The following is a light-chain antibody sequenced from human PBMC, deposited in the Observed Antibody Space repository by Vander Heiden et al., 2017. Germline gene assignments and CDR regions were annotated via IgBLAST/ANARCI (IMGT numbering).Light chain of an antibody. CDR3: QQSYSTPFT. V-gene: IGKV1-39*01. J-gene: IGKJ3*01. CDR1: QSIRSY. CDR2: AAS. Sequence: DIQMTQSPSSVSASVGDRVTITCRASQSIRSYLNWYQQKPGKAPKLLISAASSLKSGVPSRFSGSGSGTDFTLTISSLQPEDFATYSCQQSYSTPFTFGPGTKVDIK.